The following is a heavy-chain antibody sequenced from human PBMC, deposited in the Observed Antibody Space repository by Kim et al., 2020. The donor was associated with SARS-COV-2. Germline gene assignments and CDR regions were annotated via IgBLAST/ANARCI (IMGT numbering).Heavy chain of an antibody. CDR2: IKSKTDGGTT. CDR1: GFTFSNAW. Sequence: GGSLRLSCAASGFTFSNAWMSWVRQAPGKGLEWVGRIKSKTDGGTTDYAAPVKGRFTISRDDSKNTLYLQMNSLKTEDTAVYYCTTGGSGSYYTFDYWGQGTLVTVSS. J-gene: IGHJ4*02. V-gene: IGHV3-15*01. CDR3: TTGGSGSYYTFDY. D-gene: IGHD3-10*01.